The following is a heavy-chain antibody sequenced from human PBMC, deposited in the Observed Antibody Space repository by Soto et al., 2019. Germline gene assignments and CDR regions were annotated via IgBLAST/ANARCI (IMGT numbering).Heavy chain of an antibody. V-gene: IGHV4-39*01. D-gene: IGHD1-26*01. CDR2: IYYSGST. CDR1: GGSISSSSYY. Sequence: QLQLQESGPGLVKPSETLSLTCTVSGGSISSSSYYWGWIRQPPGKGLEWIGSIYYSGSTYYNPSLKSRVTISVDTSKNQFSLKLSSVTAADTAVYYCARPSGSYFRYYFDYWGQGTLVTVSS. CDR3: ARPSGSYFRYYFDY. J-gene: IGHJ4*02.